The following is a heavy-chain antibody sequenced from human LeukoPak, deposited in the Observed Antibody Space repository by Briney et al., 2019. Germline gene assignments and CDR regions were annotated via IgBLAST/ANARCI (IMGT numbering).Heavy chain of an antibody. CDR3: ARGGSDYDYFWGTYSLDY. CDR2: IYYSGST. CDR1: GGSISSSSYY. V-gene: IGHV4-39*07. J-gene: IGHJ4*02. D-gene: IGHD3-16*01. Sequence: PSETLSLTCTVSGGSISSSSYYWGWIRQPPGKGLEWIGSIYYSGSTYYNPSLKSRVTISVDTSKNQFSLRLSSVTAADTAVYYCARGGSDYDYFWGTYSLDYWGQGTLVTVSS.